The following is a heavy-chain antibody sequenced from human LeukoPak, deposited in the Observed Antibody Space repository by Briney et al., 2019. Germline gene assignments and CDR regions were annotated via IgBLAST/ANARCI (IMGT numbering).Heavy chain of an antibody. Sequence: PGGSLRLSCAASGFTFSSYEMTWVRQAPGKGLEWVSYISSSGSPIYYADSVKGRFTISRDNAKISLYLQMNSLRAEDTAVYYCASSGYYYYFDYWGQGTLVTVSS. CDR3: ASSGYYYYFDY. CDR1: GFTFSSYE. D-gene: IGHD3-22*01. J-gene: IGHJ4*02. CDR2: ISSSGSPI. V-gene: IGHV3-48*03.